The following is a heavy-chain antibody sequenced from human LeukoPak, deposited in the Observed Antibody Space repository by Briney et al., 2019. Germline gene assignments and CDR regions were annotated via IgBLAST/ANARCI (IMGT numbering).Heavy chain of an antibody. J-gene: IGHJ4*02. CDR1: GGSISSYY. D-gene: IGHD4-17*01. V-gene: IGHV4-59*07. CDR3: ARGYGDYLDY. Sequence: SDTLSLTCTVSGGSISSYYWSWIRQPPGEGLEWIGYIYYSGSTNYNPSLKSRVTISVDTSKNQFSLKLSSVTAADTAVYYCARGYGDYLDYWGQGTLVTVSS. CDR2: IYYSGST.